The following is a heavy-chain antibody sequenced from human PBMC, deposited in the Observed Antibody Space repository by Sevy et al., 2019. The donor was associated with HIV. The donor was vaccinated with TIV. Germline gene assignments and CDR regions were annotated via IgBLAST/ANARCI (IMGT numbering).Heavy chain of an antibody. CDR3: ARLPTGLQSFNYLLSTYFDS. J-gene: IGHJ4*02. CDR1: GFPFNNYA. CDR2: IKHDGSET. D-gene: IGHD3-9*01. V-gene: IGHV3-7*03. Sequence: GGSLRLSCVASGFPFNNYAMSWVRQAPEKGLEWVANIKHDGSETYYVDSLEGRFTISRDNAKNSLSLQINDLMAEDTAMYYCARLPTGLQSFNYLLSTYFDSWGQGTLVTVSS.